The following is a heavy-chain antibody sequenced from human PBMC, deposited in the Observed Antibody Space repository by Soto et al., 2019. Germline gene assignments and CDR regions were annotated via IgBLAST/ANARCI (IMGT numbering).Heavy chain of an antibody. D-gene: IGHD6-6*01. CDR3: ARGEQPVPYYYYGMDV. Sequence: QVQLVQSGAEVKKPGSSVKVSCKASGGTFSSYAISWVRQAPGQGLEWMGGIIPIFGTANYAQKFQGRVTITADGSTSTAYMELSSLRSEDTAVDYCARGEQPVPYYYYGMDVWGQGTTVTVSS. J-gene: IGHJ6*02. CDR2: IIPIFGTA. V-gene: IGHV1-69*01. CDR1: GGTFSSYA.